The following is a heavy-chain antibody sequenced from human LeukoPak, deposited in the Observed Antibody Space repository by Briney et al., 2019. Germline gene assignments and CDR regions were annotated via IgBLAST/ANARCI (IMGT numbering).Heavy chain of an antibody. CDR2: INPRSGGT. Sequence: ASVKVSCKASGYTFTANYMHWVRQAPGQGLEWMGWINPRSGGTNYGEKFRGRVTMTRDTSITTAYMELSSLRFDDTAVYYCARGSGTSWFDYWGQGTLVTVSS. J-gene: IGHJ4*02. D-gene: IGHD2-2*01. CDR3: ARGSGTSWFDY. CDR1: GYTFTANY. V-gene: IGHV1-2*02.